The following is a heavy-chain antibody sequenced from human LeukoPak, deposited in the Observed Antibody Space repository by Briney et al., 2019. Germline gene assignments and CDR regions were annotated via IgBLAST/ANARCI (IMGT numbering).Heavy chain of an antibody. CDR2: MNPNSGNT. CDR1: GYTFTSYD. CDR3: ARGFLEWLPIYYYYYMDV. J-gene: IGHJ6*03. Sequence: ASVTVSCKASGYTFTSYDINWVRQATGQGLEWMGWMNPNSGNTGYAQKFQGRVTMTRNTSISTAYMELSSLRSEDTAVYYCARGFLEWLPIYYYYYMDVWGKGTTVTVSS. D-gene: IGHD3-3*01. V-gene: IGHV1-8*01.